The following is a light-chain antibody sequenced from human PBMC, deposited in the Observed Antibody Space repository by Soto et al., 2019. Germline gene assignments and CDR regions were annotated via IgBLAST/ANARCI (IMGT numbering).Light chain of an antibody. J-gene: IGKJ4*01. CDR2: AAS. V-gene: IGKV1-27*01. CDR1: QGIDNH. CDR3: QKCKVAPFT. Sequence: DIQMTQSPSSLSASLGDRVTITCRASQGIDNHLAWYQQKPGKAPKLLIYAASTLHSGVPSRFTGSGSGTDFTLTISSLQPEDAATYYCQKCKVAPFTFGEGTKVEI.